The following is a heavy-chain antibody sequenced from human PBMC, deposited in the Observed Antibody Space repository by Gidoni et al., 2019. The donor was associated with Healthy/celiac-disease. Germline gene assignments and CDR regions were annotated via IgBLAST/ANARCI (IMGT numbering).Heavy chain of an antibody. CDR3: ARLLGYCSSTSCYRGGWFDP. Sequence: QVQLQESGPGLVKPSQTLSLPCTVSGGSISSGGYYWSWIRQHPGKGLEWIGYIYYSGSTYYNPSLKSRVTISVDTSKNQFSLKLSSVTAADTAVYYCARLLGYCSSTSCYRGGWFDPWGQGTLVTVSS. D-gene: IGHD2-2*02. J-gene: IGHJ5*02. V-gene: IGHV4-31*03. CDR2: IYYSGST. CDR1: GGSISSGGYY.